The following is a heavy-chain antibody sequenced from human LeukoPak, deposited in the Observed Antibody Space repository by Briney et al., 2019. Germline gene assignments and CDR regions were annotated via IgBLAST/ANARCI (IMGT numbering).Heavy chain of an antibody. V-gene: IGHV3-11*04. CDR1: GFSFSDYY. CDR2: ISSSSNTI. J-gene: IGHJ3*02. Sequence: TGGSLRLSCAASGFSFSDYYMSWIRQAPGKGLEWVSNISSSSNTINYADSVKGRFTISRDNAKNSLYLQMNSLRAEDTAVYYCARDYYHSSGYYALDIWGQGTMVTVSS. D-gene: IGHD3-22*01. CDR3: ARDYYHSSGYYALDI.